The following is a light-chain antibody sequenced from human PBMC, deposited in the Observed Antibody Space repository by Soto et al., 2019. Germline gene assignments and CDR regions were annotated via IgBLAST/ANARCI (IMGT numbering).Light chain of an antibody. J-gene: IGKJ5*01. Sequence: DIQMTQSPSSLSASVGDRVAITCRASQSISRNLNWYQHKPGKAPKLLIYAASSLQSGVPSRFSGGGSGTEFTLSTSSLKPEDFGTYYCQQSYTTASITFGQGKRLEIK. CDR3: QQSYTTASIT. CDR2: AAS. V-gene: IGKV1-39*01. CDR1: QSISRN.